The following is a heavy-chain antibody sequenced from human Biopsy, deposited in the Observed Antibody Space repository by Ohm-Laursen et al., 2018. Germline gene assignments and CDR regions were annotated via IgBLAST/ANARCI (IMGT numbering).Heavy chain of an antibody. J-gene: IGHJ4*02. Sequence: SLRLSCAASGFTFKNYAMNWVRQAPGKGLDWVSIIYSSAASTFYADSVKGRFTISRDNSKNTLFLQMNSLRAADTAIYYCASDLNGDPSAFDYWGQGTPVTVSS. V-gene: IGHV3-23*05. CDR1: GFTFKNYA. D-gene: IGHD4-17*01. CDR2: IYSSAAST. CDR3: ASDLNGDPSAFDY.